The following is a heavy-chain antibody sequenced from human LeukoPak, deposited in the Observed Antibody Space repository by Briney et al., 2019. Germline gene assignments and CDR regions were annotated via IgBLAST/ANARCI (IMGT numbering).Heavy chain of an antibody. CDR1: GGSIGTYY. CDR3: ARHIGGGIEDMDV. J-gene: IGHJ6*03. D-gene: IGHD3-16*02. Sequence: SETLSLTCTVSGGSIGTYYWSWIRQSPGKGLEWIGYIYVTGTRYNPYLQSRVTISVDRSRNQFFLKMSSVTATDTAVYYCARHIGGGIEDMDVWGKGTKVIVSS. CDR2: IYVTGT. V-gene: IGHV4-59*08.